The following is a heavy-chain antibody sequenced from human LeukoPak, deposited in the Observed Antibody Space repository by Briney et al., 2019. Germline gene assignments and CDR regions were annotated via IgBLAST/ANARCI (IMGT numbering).Heavy chain of an antibody. CDR2: ISGSGGST. V-gene: IGHV3-23*01. CDR3: AKEHGDYVGFDY. J-gene: IGHJ4*02. CDR1: GFTFSSYS. Sequence: SGGSLRLSCAASGFTFSSYSMSWVRQAPGKGLEWVSAISGSGGSTYYADSVKGRFTISRDNSKNTLYLQMNSLRAEDTAVYYCAKEHGDYVGFDYWGQGTLVTVSS. D-gene: IGHD4-17*01.